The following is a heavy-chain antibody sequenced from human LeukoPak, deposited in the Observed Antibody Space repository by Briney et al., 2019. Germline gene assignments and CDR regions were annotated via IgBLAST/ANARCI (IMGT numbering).Heavy chain of an antibody. CDR3: ARGRDGYNSD. D-gene: IGHD5-24*01. J-gene: IGHJ4*02. V-gene: IGHV4-34*01. CDR2: INHSGST. CDR1: GGSFSGYY. Sequence: SETLSLTCAVYGGSFSGYYWSWIRQPPGKGLAWIGEINHSGSTNYNPSLKSRVTISVDTSKNQFSLKLSSVTAADTAVYYCARGRDGYNSDWGQGTLVTVSS.